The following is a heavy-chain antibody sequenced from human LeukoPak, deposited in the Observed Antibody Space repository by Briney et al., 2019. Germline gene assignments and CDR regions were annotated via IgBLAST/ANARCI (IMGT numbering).Heavy chain of an antibody. CDR3: ARDWGRRITMVRGVISWFDP. CDR1: GGSISSGSYY. Sequence: PSETLSLTCTVSGGSISSGSYYWSWIRQPAGKGLEWIGRIYTSGSTNYNPSLKSRVTMSVDTSKNQFSLKLSSVTAADTAVYYCARDWGRRITMVRGVISWFDPWGQGTLVTVSS. V-gene: IGHV4-61*02. J-gene: IGHJ5*02. CDR2: IYTSGST. D-gene: IGHD3-10*01.